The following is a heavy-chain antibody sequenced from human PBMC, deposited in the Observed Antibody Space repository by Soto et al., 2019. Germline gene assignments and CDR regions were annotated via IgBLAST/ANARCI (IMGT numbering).Heavy chain of an antibody. CDR2: ISGSGGST. Sequence: EVQLLESGGGLVQPGGSLRLSCAASGFTFSSYAMSWVRQAPGKGLEWVSAISGSGGSTYYADSVKGRFTISRDNSKNTLYLQMKSRRAEDTAVYYCANSNYSSGWFPPPYFDLRGRGTLVTVSS. V-gene: IGHV3-23*01. CDR1: GFTFSSYA. J-gene: IGHJ2*01. CDR3: ANSNYSSGWFPPPYFDL. D-gene: IGHD6-19*01.